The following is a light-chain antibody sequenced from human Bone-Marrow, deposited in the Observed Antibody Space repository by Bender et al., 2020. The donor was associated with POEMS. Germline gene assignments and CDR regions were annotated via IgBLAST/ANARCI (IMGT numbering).Light chain of an antibody. J-gene: IGLJ3*02. Sequence: SYNLTQPPSVSVSPGQTARITCSGDALPDKYAYWYQQKPGQAPVVVIYKDNQRPSGIPERFSGSSSGTRVTLTITGVEAEDEADYYCQSRGTYWVFGGGTKVTVL. V-gene: IGLV3-25*03. CDR3: QSRGTYWV. CDR2: KDN. CDR1: ALPDKY.